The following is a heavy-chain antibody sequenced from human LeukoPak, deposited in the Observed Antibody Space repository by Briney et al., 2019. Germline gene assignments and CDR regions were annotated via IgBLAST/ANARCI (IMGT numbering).Heavy chain of an antibody. D-gene: IGHD3-22*01. J-gene: IGHJ4*02. Sequence: SETLSLTCTVSGGSISSGGYYWSWIRQHPGKGLEWIGYIYYSGSTYYNPSLKSRVTISADTSKNQFSLKLSSVTAADTAVYYCARNQYYYDSSGYYEFDYWGQGTLVTVSS. CDR2: IYYSGST. CDR3: ARNQYYYDSSGYYEFDY. CDR1: GGSISSGGYY. V-gene: IGHV4-31*03.